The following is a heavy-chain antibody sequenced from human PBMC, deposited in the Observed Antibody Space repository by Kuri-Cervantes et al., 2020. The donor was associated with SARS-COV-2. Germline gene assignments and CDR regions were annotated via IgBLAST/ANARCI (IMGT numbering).Heavy chain of an antibody. CDR1: GGTFSSYA. CDR2: IIPIFGTA. CDR3: ARKIGGGYCSGGSCWGMDV. Sequence: SVKVSCKASGGTFSSYAISWVRQAPGQGLEWMGGIIPIFGTANYAQKFQGRVTITADKSTSTAYMELSSLRSEDTAVYYCARKIGGGYCSGGSCWGMDVWGQGNTVTGAS. D-gene: IGHD2-15*01. J-gene: IGHJ6*02. V-gene: IGHV1-69*06.